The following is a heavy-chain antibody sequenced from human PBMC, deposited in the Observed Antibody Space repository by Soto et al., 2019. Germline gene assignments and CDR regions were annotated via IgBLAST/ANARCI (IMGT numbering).Heavy chain of an antibody. Sequence: QGHLQESGPGLVKPSETLSLTCTVASGSISSYYWSWIRQSAGKGLEWIGYFYYSGSTKYKPSLKSRVTISVETSKNQFSLKLSFVTAADIAVYYCARLAARGFDYWGQGTLVTVSS. D-gene: IGHD6-6*01. CDR1: SGSISSYY. CDR3: ARLAARGFDY. CDR2: FYYSGST. J-gene: IGHJ4*02. V-gene: IGHV4-59*08.